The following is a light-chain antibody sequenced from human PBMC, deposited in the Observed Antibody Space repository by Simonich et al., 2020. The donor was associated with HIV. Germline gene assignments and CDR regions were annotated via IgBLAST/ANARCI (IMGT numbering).Light chain of an antibody. V-gene: IGLV2-23*02. CDR2: DVS. CDR1: SSYIGGYNY. CDR3: CSYAGSRIYV. Sequence: QSALTQPASVSGSPGQSITISCTGTSSYIGGYNYVSWYQQHPGKAPKLMIYDVSKRPSGVFNRFSGSKSGNTASLTISGLQAEDEADYYCCSYAGSRIYVFGTGTKVTVL. J-gene: IGLJ1*01.